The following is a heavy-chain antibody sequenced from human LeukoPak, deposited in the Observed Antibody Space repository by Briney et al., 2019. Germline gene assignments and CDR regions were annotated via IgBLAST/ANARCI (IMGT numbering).Heavy chain of an antibody. CDR2: IYPGDSDT. D-gene: IGHD1-26*01. J-gene: IGHJ6*03. V-gene: IGHV5-51*01. Sequence: GPYLKISCKGSGYSFTSYWIGWVRQMPGKGLEWMGIIYPGDSDTGYSPSFQGQVTISADKSISTAYLQWSSLKASDTAMYYCARRSSGSYSVGGYYYYMDVWGKGTTVTVSS. CDR3: ARRSSGSYSVGGYYYYMDV. CDR1: GYSFTSYW.